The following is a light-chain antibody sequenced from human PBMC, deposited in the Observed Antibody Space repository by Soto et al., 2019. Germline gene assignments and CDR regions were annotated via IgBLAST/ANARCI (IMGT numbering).Light chain of an antibody. Sequence: EIVLTQSPATLSLSPGERATLSCRASQSVSSTYLAWYQQKPGQAPTLLIYGASTRATGIPARFSGSGSGTDFTLTISRLEPEDFALYFCQQYGYSPITFGQGTRLENK. CDR1: QSVSSTY. V-gene: IGKV3-20*01. CDR3: QQYGYSPIT. J-gene: IGKJ5*01. CDR2: GAS.